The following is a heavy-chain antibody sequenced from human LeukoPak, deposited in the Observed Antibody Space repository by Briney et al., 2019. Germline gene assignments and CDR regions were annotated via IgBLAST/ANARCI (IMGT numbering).Heavy chain of an antibody. CDR2: IRSKAYGGTT. D-gene: IGHD3-22*01. CDR1: GFTFGDYA. V-gene: IGHV3-49*03. J-gene: IGHJ4*02. Sequence: GGSLRLSCTASGFTFGDYAMSWFRQAPGKGLEWVGSIRSKAYGGTTEYAASVKGRFTISRDDSKSIAYLQMNSLKTEDTAAYYCTRGEGDYYDSSGYYTRPVYWGQGTLVTVSS. CDR3: TRGEGDYYDSSGYYTRPVY.